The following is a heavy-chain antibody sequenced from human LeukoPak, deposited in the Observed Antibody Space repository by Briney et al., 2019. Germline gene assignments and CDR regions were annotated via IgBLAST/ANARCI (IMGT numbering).Heavy chain of an antibody. D-gene: IGHD3-9*01. CDR2: ISGSGGST. CDR3: AKSGGYFDWFFDY. V-gene: IGHV3-23*01. Sequence: GGSLRLSCAAPGFTFSSYAMSWVRQAPGKGLEWVSAISGSGGSTYYADSVKGRFTISRDNSKNTLYLQMNSLRAEDTAVYYCAKSGGYFDWFFDYWGQGTLVTVSS. CDR1: GFTFSSYA. J-gene: IGHJ4*02.